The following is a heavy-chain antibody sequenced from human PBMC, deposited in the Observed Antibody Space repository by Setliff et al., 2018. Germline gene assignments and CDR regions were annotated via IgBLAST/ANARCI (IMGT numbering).Heavy chain of an antibody. D-gene: IGHD6-6*01. CDR1: GFTFSDYY. CDR3: ARVSQLVVLSLYYYYGMDV. Sequence: PGGSLRLSCAASGFTFSDYYMSWIRQAPGKGLEWVSYISSSGSTIYYADSVKGRFTISRDNAKNSLYLQMNSLRAEDSAVYYCARVSQLVVLSLYYYYGMDVWGQGTTVTVSS. CDR2: ISSSGSTI. V-gene: IGHV3-11*04. J-gene: IGHJ6*02.